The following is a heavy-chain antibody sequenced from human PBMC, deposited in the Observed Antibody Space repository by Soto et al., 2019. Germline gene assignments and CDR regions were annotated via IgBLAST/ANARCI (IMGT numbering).Heavy chain of an antibody. CDR2: INRDGVT. V-gene: IGHV4-34*01. CDR1: GGSSSCYY. J-gene: IGHJ4*02. CDR3: ARXATQCSSTSCYTVSLDF. Sequence: SETLSLTCAVFGGSSSCYYWGWIRQPPGKGLEWIGEINRDGVTNYNPSLKSRLTMSVDTSKKQFSLKLNSVTAADTAVYYCARXATQCSSTSCYTVSLDFWGQGTLVTVSS. D-gene: IGHD2-2*02.